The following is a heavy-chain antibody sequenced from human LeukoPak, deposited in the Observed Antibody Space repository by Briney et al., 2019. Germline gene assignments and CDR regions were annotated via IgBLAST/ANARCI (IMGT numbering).Heavy chain of an antibody. J-gene: IGHJ4*02. Sequence: GASVKVSCKASGYTFTNYYMHWVRQAPGQGLEWMGIINPNGGSTSYAQKLQGRVVMTKDTSTSTVYMELTSLRSEDTAVYFCAREGVLQGGYYRYYFDYWGQGTLVTVSS. CDR2: INPNGGST. V-gene: IGHV1-46*01. CDR1: GYTFTNYY. CDR3: AREGVLQGGYYRYYFDY. D-gene: IGHD3-3*01.